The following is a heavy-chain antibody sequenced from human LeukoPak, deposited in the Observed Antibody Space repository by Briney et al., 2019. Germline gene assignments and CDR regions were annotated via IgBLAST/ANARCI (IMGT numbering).Heavy chain of an antibody. CDR3: ARARTYGATEDY. Sequence: SETLSLTCAVYGGSFSGYYWSWIRQPPGKGLEWIGEINHSGSTNYNPSLKSRVTISVDTSKNQFSLKLSSVTAADTDVYYCARARTYGATEDYWGQGTLVTVSS. CDR1: GGSFSGYY. CDR2: INHSGST. J-gene: IGHJ4*02. D-gene: IGHD4-17*01. V-gene: IGHV4-34*01.